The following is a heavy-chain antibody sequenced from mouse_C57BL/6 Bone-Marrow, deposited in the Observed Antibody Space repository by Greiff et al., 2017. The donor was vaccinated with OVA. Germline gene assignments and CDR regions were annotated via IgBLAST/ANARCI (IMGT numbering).Heavy chain of an antibody. CDR2: IHPDSSTI. CDR3: ARPGYSNYLWFAY. V-gene: IGHV4-1*01. J-gene: IGHJ3*01. D-gene: IGHD2-5*01. Sequence: AASGIDFSRYWMSWVRRAPGKGLEWIGEIHPDSSTINYAPSLKDKFIISRDNAKNTLYLQMSKVRSEDTALYYGARPGYSNYLWFAYWGQGTLVTVSA. CDR1: GIDFSRYW.